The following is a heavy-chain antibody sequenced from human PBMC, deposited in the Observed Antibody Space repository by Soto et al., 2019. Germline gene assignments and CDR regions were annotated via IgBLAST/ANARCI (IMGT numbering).Heavy chain of an antibody. J-gene: IGHJ4*02. CDR1: GFTFSNAW. V-gene: IGHV3-15*07. Sequence: PGGSLRLSCAASGFTFSNAWMNWVRQAPGKGLEWVGRIKSKTDGGTTDYAAPVKGRFTISRDDSKNTLYLQMNSLKTEDTAVYYCTTDLKRRKSDGYRNYWGQGTLVTVSS. D-gene: IGHD5-18*01. CDR2: IKSKTDGGTT. CDR3: TTDLKRRKSDGYRNY.